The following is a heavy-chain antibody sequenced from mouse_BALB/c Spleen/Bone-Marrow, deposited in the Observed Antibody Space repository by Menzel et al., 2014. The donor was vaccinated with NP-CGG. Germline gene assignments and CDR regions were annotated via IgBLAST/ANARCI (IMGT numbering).Heavy chain of an antibody. CDR3: TRREGNYAFAY. Sequence: QVQLQQSGAELVRPGASVKLSCKASGYTFISYWINWVKQRPGQGLEWIGNIYPSDSYTNYNQKFKDKATLTVDKSSSTAYMQLSSPTSEDSAVYYCTRREGNYAFAYWGQGTLVTVSA. V-gene: IGHV1-69*02. CDR1: GYTFISYW. CDR2: IYPSDSYT. J-gene: IGHJ3*01. D-gene: IGHD2-1*01.